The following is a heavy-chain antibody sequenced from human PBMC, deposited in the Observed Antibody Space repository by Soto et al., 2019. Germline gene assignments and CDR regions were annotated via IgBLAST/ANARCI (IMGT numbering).Heavy chain of an antibody. CDR3: ARSRGGSTHGAWGY. Sequence: QVQLVESGGGVVQPGRSLRLSCAASGFTFSSYGMHWVRQAPDKGLEWVAVIWYDGSNKYYADSVKGRFTISRDNSKNTLYLQMDCLRAEDTAVYYCARSRGGSTHGAWGYWGQGTLVTVSS. J-gene: IGHJ4*02. CDR1: GFTFSSYG. V-gene: IGHV3-33*01. D-gene: IGHD3-16*01. CDR2: IWYDGSNK.